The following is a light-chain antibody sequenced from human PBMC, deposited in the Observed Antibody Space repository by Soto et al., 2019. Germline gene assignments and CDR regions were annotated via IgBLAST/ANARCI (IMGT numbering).Light chain of an antibody. J-gene: IGKJ1*01. Sequence: EIVMTQSPVTLSVSPGERATLSCRASQSVSSNLAWYQQKPGQAPRLLIYGPSTRATGITARFSVSGSGTEFTLTISSLQSEDFAVYYCQQFNSWPGTFGQGTKVEIK. V-gene: IGKV3-15*01. CDR2: GPS. CDR3: QQFNSWPGT. CDR1: QSVSSN.